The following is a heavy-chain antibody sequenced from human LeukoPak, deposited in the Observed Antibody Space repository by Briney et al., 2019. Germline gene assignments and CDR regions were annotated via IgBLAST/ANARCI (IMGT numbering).Heavy chain of an antibody. Sequence: PSETLSLTCTVSGGSISSSSYYWGWIRQPPGKGLEWIGSIYYSGSTYYNPSLKSRVTISVDTSKNQFSLKLSSVTAADTAVYYCARHAAPNDYGDIEAFDIWGQGTMVTLSS. J-gene: IGHJ3*02. D-gene: IGHD4-17*01. V-gene: IGHV4-39*01. CDR1: GGSISSSSYY. CDR2: IYYSGST. CDR3: ARHAAPNDYGDIEAFDI.